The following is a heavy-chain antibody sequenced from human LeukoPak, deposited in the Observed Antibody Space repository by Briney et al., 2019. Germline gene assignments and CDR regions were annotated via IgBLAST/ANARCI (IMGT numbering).Heavy chain of an antibody. CDR1: GFTFRNYG. V-gene: IGHV3-33*05. J-gene: IGHJ4*02. CDR3: ARWGSSSLPVDY. CDR2: ISHDGTTT. Sequence: GGSLRLSCVTSGFTFRNYGMQWVRQAPGKGLEWVAVISHDGTTTFYADSVKGRFTISRDNSKNTLYLQMNSLRAEDTAVYYCARWGSSSLPVDYWGQGALVTVSS. D-gene: IGHD6-6*01.